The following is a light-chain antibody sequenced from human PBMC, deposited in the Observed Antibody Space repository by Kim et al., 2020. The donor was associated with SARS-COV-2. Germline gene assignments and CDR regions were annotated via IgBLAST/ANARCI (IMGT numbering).Light chain of an antibody. CDR3: QQAYSVPLT. CDR2: SVS. Sequence: ASVGDRVTIKCRASQGIASKLNWYQHKPGKAPTLLIHSVSTLQSGVPPRFSAGVSGTEFTLTINNLQPEDFATYYCQQAYSVPLTFGAGTKVDIK. CDR1: QGIASK. J-gene: IGKJ4*01. V-gene: IGKV1-39*01.